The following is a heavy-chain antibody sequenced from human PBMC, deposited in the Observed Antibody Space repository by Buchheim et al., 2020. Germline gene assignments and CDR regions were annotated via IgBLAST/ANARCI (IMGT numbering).Heavy chain of an antibody. D-gene: IGHD2-15*01. V-gene: IGHV1-2*04. CDR2: INPNSGGT. J-gene: IGHJ4*02. CDR3: ARGDSGLRYYFDY. CDR1: GYTFTGYY. Sequence: QVQLVQSGAEVKKPGASVKVSCKASGYTFTGYYMHWVRQAPGQGLEWMGWINPNSGGTNYAQKIQGWVTMTRDTSISTAYMELSRLRSDDTAVYYCARGDSGLRYYFDYWGQGTL.